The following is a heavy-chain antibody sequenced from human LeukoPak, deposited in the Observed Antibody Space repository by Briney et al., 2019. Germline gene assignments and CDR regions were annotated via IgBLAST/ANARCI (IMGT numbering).Heavy chain of an antibody. V-gene: IGHV3-30*02. Sequence: GGSLRLSCAASGFTFSSYGFHWVRQAPGKGLEWVAFIRYDGSNKYYADSVRGRFTISRDNSKNTLYLQMNSLRAEDTAVYYCAKIGYSGSGVGYYMDVWGKGTTVTISS. D-gene: IGHD3-10*01. J-gene: IGHJ6*03. CDR2: IRYDGSNK. CDR3: AKIGYSGSGVGYYMDV. CDR1: GFTFSSYG.